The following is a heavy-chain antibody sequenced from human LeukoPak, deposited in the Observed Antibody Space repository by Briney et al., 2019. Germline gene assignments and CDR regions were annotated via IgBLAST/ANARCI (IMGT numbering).Heavy chain of an antibody. D-gene: IGHD5-18*01. V-gene: IGHV4-34*01. CDR2: INHSGST. Sequence: SETLSLTCAVYGGSFSGYYWSWIRQPPGKGLEWIGEINHSGSTNYNPSLKSRVTISVDTSKNQFSLKLSSVTAADTAVYHCARGRGYSYNIFDYWGQGTLVTVSS. CDR1: GGSFSGYY. J-gene: IGHJ4*02. CDR3: ARGRGYSYNIFDY.